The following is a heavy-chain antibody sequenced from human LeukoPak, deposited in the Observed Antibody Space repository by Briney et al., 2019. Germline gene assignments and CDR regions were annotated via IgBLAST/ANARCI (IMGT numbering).Heavy chain of an antibody. Sequence: SETLSLTCAVYGGSFSGYYWSWIRQPPGKGLEWIGEINHSGSTNYNPSLKSRVTISVDTSKNQFSLQLNSVTPEDTAVYYCARAVAGIEAFDIWGQGTMVTVSS. J-gene: IGHJ3*02. D-gene: IGHD6-19*01. CDR2: INHSGST. CDR1: GGSFSGYY. V-gene: IGHV4-34*01. CDR3: ARAVAGIEAFDI.